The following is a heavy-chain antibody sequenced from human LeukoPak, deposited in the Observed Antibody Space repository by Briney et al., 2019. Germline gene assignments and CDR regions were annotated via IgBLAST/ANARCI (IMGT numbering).Heavy chain of an antibody. D-gene: IGHD2-21*02. J-gene: IGHJ4*02. CDR1: GGSFSDSY. V-gene: IGHV4-34*01. Sequence: PSETLSLTCAVYGGSFSDSYWGWIRQPPGEGLEWIGDIDHRRDTNYNPSLKSRVTIAIDTSKNQISLKLRSVTAADTAVYYCATWRTAKTAFDYWGQGTLVTVSS. CDR2: IDHRRDT. CDR3: ATWRTAKTAFDY.